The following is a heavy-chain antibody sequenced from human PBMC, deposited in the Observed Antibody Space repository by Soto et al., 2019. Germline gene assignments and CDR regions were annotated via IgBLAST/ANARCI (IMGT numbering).Heavy chain of an antibody. CDR1: GCSISSYY. CDR2: IYYSGST. D-gene: IGHD3-16*02. J-gene: IGHJ5*02. V-gene: IGHV4-59*08. CDR3: ARAEIWGSYRYSEPWFDP. Sequence: PSETLSLTCTVSGCSISSYYWSWIRQPPGKGLEWIGYIYYSGSTNYNPSLKSRATISVDTSKNQFSLKLSSVTAADTAVYYCARAEIWGSYRYSEPWFDPWGQGTLVTVSS.